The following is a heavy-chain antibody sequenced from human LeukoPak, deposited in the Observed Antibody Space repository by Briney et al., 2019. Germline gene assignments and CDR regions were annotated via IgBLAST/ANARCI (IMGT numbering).Heavy chain of an antibody. CDR1: GGSISSYY. J-gene: IGHJ6*02. Sequence: SETLSLTCTVSGGSISSYYWSWIRQPPGKGLEWIGYIYYSGTTNYNPSLKSRVTISVDTSKNQFSLKLSSVTAADTAVYYCARDQPVSIAGVYYYGMDVWGQGTTVTVSS. D-gene: IGHD6-6*01. V-gene: IGHV4-59*01. CDR3: ARDQPVSIAGVYYYGMDV. CDR2: IYYSGTT.